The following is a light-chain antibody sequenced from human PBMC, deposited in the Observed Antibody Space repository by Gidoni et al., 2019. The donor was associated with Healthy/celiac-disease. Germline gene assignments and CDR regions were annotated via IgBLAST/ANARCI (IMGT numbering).Light chain of an antibody. V-gene: IGLV3-1*01. CDR2: QDS. Sequence: SYELTHPPSVSVSPGQTASITCSGDKLGDKYACWYQQKPGQSPVLVIYQDSKRPSGIPERFSGSNSGNTATLTISGTQAMDEDDYYCQAWDSSTLVFGGGTKLTVL. CDR3: QAWDSSTLV. J-gene: IGLJ2*01. CDR1: KLGDKY.